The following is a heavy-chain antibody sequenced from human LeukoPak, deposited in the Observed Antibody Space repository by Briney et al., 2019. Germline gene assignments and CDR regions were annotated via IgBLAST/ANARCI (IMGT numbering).Heavy chain of an antibody. V-gene: IGHV4-59*01. CDR2: IYYSGST. CDR1: GGSISSYY. CDR3: ARGSGSSWYWYFDL. J-gene: IGHJ2*01. Sequence: SETLSLTCTVSGGSISSYYWSWLRQPPGKGLEWIGYIYYSGSTNYNPSLKSRVTISVDTSKNQFSLKLSSVTAADTAVYYCARGSGSSWYWYFDLWGRGTLVTVSS. D-gene: IGHD6-13*01.